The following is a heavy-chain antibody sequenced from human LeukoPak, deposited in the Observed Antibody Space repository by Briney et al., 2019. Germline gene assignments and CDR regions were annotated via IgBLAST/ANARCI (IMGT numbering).Heavy chain of an antibody. CDR1: GFSISDYY. Sequence: PGGSLRLSCDASGFSISDYYMSWIRQSPGKGLECISYITSGSGSTKYADSVKGRFTISRDKAKNSVALQLNSLRAEDTAVYYCTKERRGSYYAFESWGQGTLVTVSS. CDR2: ITSGSGST. V-gene: IGHV3-11*05. D-gene: IGHD3-22*01. J-gene: IGHJ4*02. CDR3: TKERRGSYYAFES.